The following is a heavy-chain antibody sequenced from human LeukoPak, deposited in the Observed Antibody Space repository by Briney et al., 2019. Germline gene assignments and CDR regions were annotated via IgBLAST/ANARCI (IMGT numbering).Heavy chain of an antibody. D-gene: IGHD1-1*01. Sequence: GGSLRLSCAASGFTFNSYWMSWVRQAPGKGLEWVANIKQDGTEKHYADSVKGRFTISRDNVENSLYLEMNSLTDDDTALYYCTRVETTKSDDCWGQGTLVTVSS. J-gene: IGHJ4*02. CDR2: IKQDGTEK. CDR1: GFTFNSYW. V-gene: IGHV3-7*01. CDR3: TRVETTKSDDC.